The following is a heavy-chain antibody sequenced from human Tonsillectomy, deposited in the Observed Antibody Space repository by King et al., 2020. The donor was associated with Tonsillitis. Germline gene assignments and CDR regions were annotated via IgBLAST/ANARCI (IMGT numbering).Heavy chain of an antibody. CDR1: GFTFRSYW. J-gene: IGHJ4*02. CDR2: IKQDGSEK. D-gene: IGHD5-12*01. V-gene: IGHV3-7*01. Sequence: VQLVESGGGLVQPGGSLRLSCAASGFTFRSYWMSWVRQAPRKGLEWVANIKQDGSEKNYVDSVKGRFTISRDNAKNSLYLQMNSLRAEDTAVYYCARGRGYSGYNPFWGQGTLVTVSS. CDR3: ARGRGYSGYNPF.